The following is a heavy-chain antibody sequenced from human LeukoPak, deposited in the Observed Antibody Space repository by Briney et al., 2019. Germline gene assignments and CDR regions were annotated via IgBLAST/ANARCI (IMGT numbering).Heavy chain of an antibody. J-gene: IGHJ4*02. V-gene: IGHV4-59*01. CDR1: GGSISSYY. Sequence: SETLSLTCTVSGGSISSYYWSWIRQPPGKGLEWIGYIYYSGSTSYNPSLNSRVTISVDTSKNQFSLKLTSVTAADTAIYYCARMHSGSPDYWGQGTLVTVSS. CDR3: ARMHSGSPDY. CDR2: IYYSGST. D-gene: IGHD1-26*01.